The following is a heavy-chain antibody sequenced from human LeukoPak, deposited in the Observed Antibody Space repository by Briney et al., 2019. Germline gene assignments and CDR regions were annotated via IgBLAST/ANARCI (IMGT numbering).Heavy chain of an antibody. V-gene: IGHV1-24*01. CDR3: ATAHNTWIQLWLNAFDI. CDR2: FDPEDGET. Sequence: ASVKVSCKVSGYTLTELSMHWVRQAPGKGLEWMGGFDPEDGETIYAQKFQGRVTMTEDTSTDTAYMELSSLRSEDTAVYYCATAHNTWIQLWLNAFDIWGQGTMVTVSS. CDR1: GYTLTELS. D-gene: IGHD5-18*01. J-gene: IGHJ3*02.